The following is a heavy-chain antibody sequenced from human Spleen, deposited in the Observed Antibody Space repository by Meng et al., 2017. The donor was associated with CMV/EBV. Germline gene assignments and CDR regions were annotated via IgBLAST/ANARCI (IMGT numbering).Heavy chain of an antibody. CDR2: ISSSGIYI. J-gene: IGHJ4*02. CDR1: GFTFSDYN. Sequence: GESLKISCAASGFTFSDYNMNWVRQAPGKGLECVSSISSSGIYIFYADSVMGRFTISREDAKNSLYLQLNSLRAEDTTVYYCVRGRGFCSNTGCYSNFDYWGQGTLVTVSS. D-gene: IGHD2-2*01. V-gene: IGHV3-21*01. CDR3: VRGRGFCSNTGCYSNFDY.